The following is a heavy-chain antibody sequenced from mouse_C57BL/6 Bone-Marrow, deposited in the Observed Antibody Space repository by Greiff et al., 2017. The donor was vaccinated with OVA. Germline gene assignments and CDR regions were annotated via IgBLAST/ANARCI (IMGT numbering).Heavy chain of an antibody. D-gene: IGHD1-1*01. Sequence: EVMLVESGGGLVQPKGSLKLSCAASGFSFNTYAMNWVRQAPGKGLEWVARIRSKSNNYATYYADSVKDRFTISRDDSESMLYLQMNNLKTEDTAMYYCVRQGLRDYFDYWGQGTTLTVSS. CDR1: GFSFNTYA. CDR3: VRQGLRDYFDY. CDR2: IRSKSNNYAT. J-gene: IGHJ2*01. V-gene: IGHV10-1*01.